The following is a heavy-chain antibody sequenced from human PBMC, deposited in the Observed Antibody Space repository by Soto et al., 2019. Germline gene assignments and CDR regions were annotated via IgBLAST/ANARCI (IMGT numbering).Heavy chain of an antibody. CDR1: GFTFSSNW. V-gene: IGHV3-74*01. Sequence: GGSLRLSCAASGFTFSSNWMHWVRQAPGKGLVWVSRINSDGSSTSYADSVKGRFTISRDNSKNTLYLQMNSLRAEDTAVYYCGKVYSGPGRDYKRRDLAYDSWGRATMLT. D-gene: IGHD3-10*01. J-gene: IGHJ3*02. CDR3: GKVYSGPGRDYKRRDLAYDS. CDR2: INSDGSST.